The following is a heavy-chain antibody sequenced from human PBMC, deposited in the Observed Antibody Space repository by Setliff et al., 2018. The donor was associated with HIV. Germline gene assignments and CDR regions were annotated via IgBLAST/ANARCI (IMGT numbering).Heavy chain of an antibody. CDR2: IRYDGSDN. CDR1: GFTFSNYG. V-gene: IGHV3-30*02. Sequence: PGGSLRLSCAASGFTFSNYGMHWVRQAPGKGQEWVIFIRYDGSDNYYIDSVKGRFTISRDNSKNTLYLQMNSLRDEDTAVYYCAKDVGGGGWPRWGDQWGQGTRVTVSS. D-gene: IGHD6-19*01. CDR3: AKDVGGGGWPRWGDQ. J-gene: IGHJ4*02.